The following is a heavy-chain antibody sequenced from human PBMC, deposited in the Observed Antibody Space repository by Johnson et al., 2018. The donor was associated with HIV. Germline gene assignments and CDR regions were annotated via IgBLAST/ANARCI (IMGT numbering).Heavy chain of an antibody. J-gene: IGHJ3*02. CDR3: AREGRHYYDGSGHAFDI. CDR1: GFTFSSYW. Sequence: VQLVESGGGLVQPGGSLRLSCAASGFTFSSYWMSWVRQAPGKGLEWVATIKQDGSEKYYVDSVKGRFPISRDNAKNSLYLQMNSLRAEDTAVYYCAREGRHYYDGSGHAFDIWGQGTMVTVSS. V-gene: IGHV3-7*01. CDR2: IKQDGSEK. D-gene: IGHD3-22*01.